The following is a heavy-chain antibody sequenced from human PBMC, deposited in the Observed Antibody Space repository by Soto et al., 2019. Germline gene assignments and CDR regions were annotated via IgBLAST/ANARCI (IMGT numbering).Heavy chain of an antibody. CDR3: ARDRGDSGYVRVY. Sequence: GGSLRLSCAASGFTFSSYSMNWVRQAPGKGLEWVSSISSSSSYIYYADSVKGRFTISRDNAKNSLYLQMNSLRAEDTAVYYCARDRGDSGYVRVYWGQGTLVTVSS. V-gene: IGHV3-21*01. D-gene: IGHD5-12*01. J-gene: IGHJ4*02. CDR2: ISSSSSYI. CDR1: GFTFSSYS.